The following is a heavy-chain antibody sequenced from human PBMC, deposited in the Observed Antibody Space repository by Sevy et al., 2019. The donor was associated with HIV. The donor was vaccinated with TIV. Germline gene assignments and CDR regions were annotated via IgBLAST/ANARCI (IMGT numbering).Heavy chain of an antibody. CDR2: INHSGST. CDR3: ARYTFEQLVGSWFDP. V-gene: IGHV4-34*01. Sequence: SETLSLTCAVYGGSFSGYYWSWIRQPPGKGLEWIGEINHSGSTNYNPSLKSRVTISVDTSKNQCSLKLSSVTAADPAVYYCARYTFEQLVGSWFDPWGQGTLVTVSS. CDR1: GGSFSGYY. D-gene: IGHD6-13*01. J-gene: IGHJ5*02.